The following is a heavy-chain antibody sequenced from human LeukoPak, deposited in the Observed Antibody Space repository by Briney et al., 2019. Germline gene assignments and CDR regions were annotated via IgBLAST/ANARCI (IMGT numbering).Heavy chain of an antibody. D-gene: IGHD3-10*01. CDR3: TWLLWFGELQY. CDR1: GFTFSNAW. Sequence: GGSLRLSCAASGFTFSNAWMSWVRQAPGKGLEWVGFIRSKAYGGTTEYAASVKGRFTISRDDSKSIAYLQMNSLKTEDTAVYYCTWLLWFGELQYWGQGTLVTVSS. J-gene: IGHJ4*02. V-gene: IGHV3-49*04. CDR2: IRSKAYGGTT.